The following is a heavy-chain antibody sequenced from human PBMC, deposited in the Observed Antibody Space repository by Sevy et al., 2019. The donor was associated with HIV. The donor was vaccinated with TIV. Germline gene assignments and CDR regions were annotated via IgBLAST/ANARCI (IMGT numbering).Heavy chain of an antibody. Sequence: GGSLRLSCAASGFTFSNAWMNWVRQAPGKGLEWVGRIRSKSDGETTDDAAPVKGRFKISRDHSKNTLYLQMNNMKTDDTRVYYCNTERFRYCSGGTCLSSDFWGQGTLVTVSS. CDR1: GFTFSNAW. CDR3: NTERFRYCSGGTCLSSDF. V-gene: IGHV3-15*01. CDR2: IRSKSDGETT. D-gene: IGHD2-15*01. J-gene: IGHJ4*02.